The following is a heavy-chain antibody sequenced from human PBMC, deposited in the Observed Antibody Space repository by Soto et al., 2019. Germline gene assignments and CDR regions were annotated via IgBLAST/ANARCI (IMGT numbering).Heavy chain of an antibody. CDR3: AREYCSGGSGDPNYFDD. J-gene: IGHJ4*02. V-gene: IGHV1-69*13. D-gene: IGHD2-15*01. CDR2: IIPIVGRA. Sequence: SVKGSWKGAGGAFSSDVGSWGRQAPGQGVEWMGGIIPIVGRADYAQEFEDRVTTTSDESTSTAYMELSSLRSEDTPVYYCAREYCSGGSGDPNYFDDGGQGTLVTVSS. CDR1: GGAFSSDV.